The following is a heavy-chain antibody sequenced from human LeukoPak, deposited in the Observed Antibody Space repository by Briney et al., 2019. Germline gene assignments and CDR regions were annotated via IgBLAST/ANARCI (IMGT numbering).Heavy chain of an antibody. CDR2: IYYSGST. CDR1: GGSVSSGSYY. D-gene: IGHD3-22*01. V-gene: IGHV4-61*01. J-gene: IGHJ4*02. CDR3: ARVGDYYDSSGYYFGY. Sequence: SETLSLTCTVSGGSVSSGSYYWSWIRQPPGKGLEWIGYIYYSGSTNYNPSLKSRVTISVDTSKNQFSLKLSSVTAADTAVYYCARVGDYYDSSGYYFGYWGQGTLVTVSS.